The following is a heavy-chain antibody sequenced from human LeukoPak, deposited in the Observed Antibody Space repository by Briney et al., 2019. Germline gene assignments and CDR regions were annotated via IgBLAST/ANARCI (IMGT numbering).Heavy chain of an antibody. CDR2: INPNSGGT. J-gene: IGHJ4*02. CDR1: GYTFTSYG. D-gene: IGHD1-26*01. CDR3: ARGPMPYSGSPFIDY. Sequence: ASVKVSCKASGYTFTSYGISWVRQAPGQGLEWMGWINPNSGGTNYAQKFQGRVTMTRDASISTAYMELSRLRSDDTAVYYCARGPMPYSGSPFIDYWGQGTLVTVSS. V-gene: IGHV1-2*02.